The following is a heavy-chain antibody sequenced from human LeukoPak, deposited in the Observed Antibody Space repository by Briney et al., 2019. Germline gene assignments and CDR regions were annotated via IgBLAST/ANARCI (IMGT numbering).Heavy chain of an antibody. CDR3: AFCSGSRCYTGAPFEH. D-gene: IGHD2-2*02. J-gene: IGHJ1*01. Sequence: GGSLRLSCVVSGLSVNNFVLDWVRQAPGTGLEWVAGLTGSGDGAYYADSVEGRFTVSRDNSERILFLQMDNVRDEDSAVYYCAFCSGSRCYTGAPFEHWGLGTLVTVSS. CDR1: GLSVNNFV. CDR2: LTGSGDGA. V-gene: IGHV3-23*01.